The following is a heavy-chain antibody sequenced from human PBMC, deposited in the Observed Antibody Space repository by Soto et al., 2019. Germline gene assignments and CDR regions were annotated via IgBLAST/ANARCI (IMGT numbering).Heavy chain of an antibody. CDR1: GGSISCGGYY. CDR3: ARVITGSAEYFQH. D-gene: IGHD1-20*01. V-gene: IGHV4-31*03. J-gene: IGHJ1*01. CDR2: IYYSGST. Sequence: SETLSLTCTVSGGSISCGGYYWSWIRQHPGKGLEWIGYIYYSGSTYYNPSLKSRVTISVDTSKNQFSLKLSSVTAADTAVYYCARVITGSAEYFQHWGQGTLVTVSS.